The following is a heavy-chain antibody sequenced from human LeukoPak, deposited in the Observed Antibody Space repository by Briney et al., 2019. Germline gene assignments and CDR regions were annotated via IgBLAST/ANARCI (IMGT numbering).Heavy chain of an antibody. CDR3: ARTYYYDSSGYSNDY. V-gene: IGHV3-11*06. CDR1: GFTFSDYY. J-gene: IGHJ4*02. D-gene: IGHD3-22*01. Sequence: TGGSLRLSCAASGFTFSDYYMSWIRQAPGKGLEWVSYISSSSSYTSYADSVKGRFTISRDNAKNSLYLQMNSLRAEDTAVYYCARTYYYDSSGYSNDYWGQGTLVTVSS. CDR2: ISSSSSYT.